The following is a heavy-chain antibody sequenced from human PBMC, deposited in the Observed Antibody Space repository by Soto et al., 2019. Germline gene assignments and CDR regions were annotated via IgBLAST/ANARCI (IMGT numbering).Heavy chain of an antibody. CDR2: ISSTSSSI. Sequence: GGSLRLSCAASGFTFSDYSMNWVRQAPGKGLEWVSYISSTSSSIYYADSVKGRFTISRDNAKNSLYLQLNSLRDADTAVYYCARHYYGDSSGVRWGQGTSVPVSS. J-gene: IGHJ1*01. CDR3: ARHYYGDSSGVR. CDR1: GFTFSDYS. V-gene: IGHV3-48*02. D-gene: IGHD4-17*01.